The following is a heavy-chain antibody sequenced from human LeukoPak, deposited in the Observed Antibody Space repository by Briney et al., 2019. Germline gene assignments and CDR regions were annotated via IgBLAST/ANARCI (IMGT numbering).Heavy chain of an antibody. CDR2: IKQDGGEK. J-gene: IGHJ4*02. CDR1: GFTFSTYW. Sequence: GGSLRLSCAASGFTFSTYWMSWVRQAPGKGLEWVANIKQDGGEKYYVDSVKGRFTISRDNAKNSLYLQMNSLRAEDTAVYFCARPTYGDCVYFDYWGQGTLVTVSS. D-gene: IGHD4-17*01. CDR3: ARPTYGDCVYFDY. V-gene: IGHV3-7*01.